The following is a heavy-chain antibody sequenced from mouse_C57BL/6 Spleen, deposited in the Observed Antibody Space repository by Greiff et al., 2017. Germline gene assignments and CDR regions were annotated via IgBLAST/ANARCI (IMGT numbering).Heavy chain of an antibody. D-gene: IGHD1-1*02. V-gene: IGHV1-50*01. CDR1: GYTFTSYW. CDR2: IDPSDSYT. CDR3: ARLGYYGNYAMDY. J-gene: IGHJ4*01. Sequence: QVQLKQPGAELVKPGASVKLSCKASGYTFTSYWMQWVKQRPGQGLEWIGEIDPSDSYTNYNQKFKGKATLTVDTSSSTAYMQLSSLTSEDSAVYYCARLGYYGNYAMDYWGQGTSVTVSS.